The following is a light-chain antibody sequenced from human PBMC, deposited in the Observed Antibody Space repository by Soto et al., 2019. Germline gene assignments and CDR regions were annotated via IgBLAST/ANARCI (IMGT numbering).Light chain of an antibody. CDR1: RSNIGVGYD. Sequence: QSVLAQPPSVSGAPGQTVTISCTGSRSNIGVGYDVHWYQQLPGTAPKLLIYGNNNRPSGVPVRFSGSKSGTSASLAITGLQPEDDADYYCQSYDNSLSGFYVFGTGTKVTVL. CDR3: QSYDNSLSGFYV. CDR2: GNN. J-gene: IGLJ1*01. V-gene: IGLV1-40*01.